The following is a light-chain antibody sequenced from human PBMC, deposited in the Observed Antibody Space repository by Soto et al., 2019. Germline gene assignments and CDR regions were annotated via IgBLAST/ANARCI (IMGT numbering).Light chain of an antibody. CDR2: DVS. J-gene: IGLJ2*01. V-gene: IGLV2-14*01. CDR1: SSDVGGYNY. CDR3: SSYTSSSTLYVV. Sequence: QSALTQPASVSGYPGQSITISCTGTSSDVGGYNYVSWYQQHPGKAPKLMIYDVSNRPSGVSNRFSGSKSGNTASLTISGLQAEDEADYYCSSYTSSSTLYVVFGGRTKVTVL.